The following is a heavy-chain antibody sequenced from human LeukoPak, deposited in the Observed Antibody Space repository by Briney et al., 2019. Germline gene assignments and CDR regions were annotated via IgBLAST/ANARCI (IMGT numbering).Heavy chain of an antibody. J-gene: IGHJ4*02. V-gene: IGHV4-34*01. Sequence: PSETLSLTCAVYGGSFSGHYWTWIRQPPGKGLEWIGEINDSGSTNHSPSLKGRVTISVDTSKNQFSLKLTSVTAADTAVYYCVRGRQGHYWGQGTLVTVSS. CDR2: INDSGST. CDR3: VRGRQGHY. CDR1: GGSFSGHY.